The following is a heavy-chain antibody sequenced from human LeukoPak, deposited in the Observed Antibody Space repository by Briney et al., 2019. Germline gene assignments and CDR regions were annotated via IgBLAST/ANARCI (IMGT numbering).Heavy chain of an antibody. D-gene: IGHD3-16*01. CDR3: TRAGDGLVY. Sequence: ASVKVSCKASGFIFTSYGISWVRQAPGQGLEWMGWISAYNGDTNYAQKFQDRLTVTTDTSTSTAYMTLRSLTSDDTAVYYCTRAGDGLVYWGQGTLVTVSS. J-gene: IGHJ4*02. CDR2: ISAYNGDT. V-gene: IGHV1-18*04. CDR1: GFIFTSYG.